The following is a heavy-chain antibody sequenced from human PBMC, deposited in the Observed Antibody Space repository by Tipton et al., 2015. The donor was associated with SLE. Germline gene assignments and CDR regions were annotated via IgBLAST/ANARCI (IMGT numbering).Heavy chain of an antibody. J-gene: IGHJ5*02. CDR3: ARDYGGNSGWFDP. D-gene: IGHD4-23*01. CDR1: GYTFTSYD. Sequence: QVQLVQSGAEVRKPGASVKVSCKASGYTFTSYDLNWVRQATGQGLEWMGWMNPNSGKTGYAQKFQGRVTITRDTSVNTAYMELSSLRSEDTAVYYCARDYGGNSGWFDPWGQGTLVTVSS. CDR2: MNPNSGKT. V-gene: IGHV1-8*01.